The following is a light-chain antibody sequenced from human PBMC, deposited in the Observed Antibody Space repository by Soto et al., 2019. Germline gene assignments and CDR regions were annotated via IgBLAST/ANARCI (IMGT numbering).Light chain of an antibody. CDR1: QSVSSNF. CDR2: DAS. CDR3: QQYGGSPGT. Sequence: EIVLTQSPATLSLSRGERATLTCGASQSVSSNFLAWYQQKPGLASRLVLCDASSRASGIPDRFSGSGSGTAFTLTISRLEPADFAVYYCQQYGGSPGTFGQGTKVDI. V-gene: IGKV3D-20*01. J-gene: IGKJ1*01.